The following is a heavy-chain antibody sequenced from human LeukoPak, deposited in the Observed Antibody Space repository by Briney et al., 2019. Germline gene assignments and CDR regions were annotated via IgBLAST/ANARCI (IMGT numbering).Heavy chain of an antibody. CDR2: IKPDGSEK. V-gene: IGHV3-7*05. Sequence: PGGSLRLSCAASGFTFSGYWMSWVRQAPGKGLEWAANIKPDGSEKNYVDSVKGRFTISRDNAKNSLYLQMNSLRAEDTAVYFCARPGVTTLAYWGQGTLVTVSS. J-gene: IGHJ4*02. CDR3: ARPGVTTLAY. D-gene: IGHD4-23*01. CDR1: GFTFSGYW.